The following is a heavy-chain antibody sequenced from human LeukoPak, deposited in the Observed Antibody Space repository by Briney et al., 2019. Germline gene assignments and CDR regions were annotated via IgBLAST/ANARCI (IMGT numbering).Heavy chain of an antibody. Sequence: ASVKVSCKVSGYTLTELSMHWVRQAPGKGLEWMGGFDPEDGETIYAQKFQGRVTMTEDTSTDTAYMELSSLRSEDTAVYYCAKGELAYCGGDCLVPFDYWGQGTLVTVSS. CDR1: GYTLTELS. CDR3: AKGELAYCGGDCLVPFDY. D-gene: IGHD2-21*02. J-gene: IGHJ4*02. CDR2: FDPEDGET. V-gene: IGHV1-24*01.